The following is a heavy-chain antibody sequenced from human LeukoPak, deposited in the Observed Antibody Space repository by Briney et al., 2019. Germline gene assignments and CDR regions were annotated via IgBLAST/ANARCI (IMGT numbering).Heavy chain of an antibody. CDR3: ARGRAAYDFWSGPFDY. J-gene: IGHJ4*02. Sequence: SETLSLTCTVSGGSISSGSYYWSWIRQPAGKGLEWIGRVYTTGSTNYNPSLESRVTISVDTSKNQLSLKLYSVTAADTAVYYCARGRAAYDFWSGPFDYWGQGTLVTVSS. CDR2: VYTTGST. V-gene: IGHV4-61*02. D-gene: IGHD3-3*01. CDR1: GGSISSGSYY.